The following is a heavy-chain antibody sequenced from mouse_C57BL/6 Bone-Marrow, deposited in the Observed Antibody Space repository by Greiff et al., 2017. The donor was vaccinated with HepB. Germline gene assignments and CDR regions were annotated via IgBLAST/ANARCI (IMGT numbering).Heavy chain of an antibody. CDR3: ASPLITTVVAPGYFDV. D-gene: IGHD1-1*01. CDR2: IYPRSGNT. V-gene: IGHV1-81*01. J-gene: IGHJ1*03. Sequence: VKLMESGAELARPGASVKLSCKASGYTFTSYGISWVKQRTGQGLEWIGEIYPRSGNTYYNEKFKGKATLTADKSSSTAYMELRSLTSEDSAVYFCASPLITTVVAPGYFDVWGTGTTVTVSS. CDR1: GYTFTSYG.